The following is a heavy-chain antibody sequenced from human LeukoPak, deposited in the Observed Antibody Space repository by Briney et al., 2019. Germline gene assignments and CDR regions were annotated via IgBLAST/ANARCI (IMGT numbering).Heavy chain of an antibody. J-gene: IGHJ4*02. CDR2: INPDSGFT. V-gene: IGHV1-2*02. Sequence: GASVKVSCKASGYKFTDDYMHWVRQAPGQGLEFMGLINPDSGFTNYAQTFKGRVNLTRDQSISTAYLEVRSLTSDDTAVYYCAPTAEAYTSWWKVWGQGTLVTVSS. D-gene: IGHD3-16*01. CDR1: GYKFTDDY. CDR3: APTAEAYTSWWKV.